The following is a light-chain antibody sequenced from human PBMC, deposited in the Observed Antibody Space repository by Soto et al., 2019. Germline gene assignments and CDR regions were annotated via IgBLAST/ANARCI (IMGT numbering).Light chain of an antibody. V-gene: IGKV1-39*01. CDR2: VAS. CDR3: QHLNSYPIS. J-gene: IGKJ5*01. Sequence: DIQMTQSPSPLSASVGDRVTITCRASQSISMFLNWYQQKPGKAPKLLIYVASSLQGGVPSRFSGSGSGTDFTLTISSLQPEDFATYFCQHLNSYPISFGQGTRLEIK. CDR1: QSISMF.